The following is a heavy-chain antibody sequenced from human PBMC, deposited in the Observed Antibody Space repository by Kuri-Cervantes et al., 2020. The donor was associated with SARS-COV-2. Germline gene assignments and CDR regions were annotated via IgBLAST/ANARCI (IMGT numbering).Heavy chain of an antibody. CDR2: INPDGSYT. D-gene: IGHD3-3*01. Sequence: GESLKISCAASGFTFSGHWIHWVRQAPGKGLVWVSRINPDGSYTNNADSVKGRFTLSRDNAKNMLFLQMNSLRAEDTAVYYCARDESISGVVIIDYWGQGTLVTVSS. CDR3: ARDESISGVVIIDY. V-gene: IGHV3-74*01. J-gene: IGHJ4*02. CDR1: GFTFSGHW.